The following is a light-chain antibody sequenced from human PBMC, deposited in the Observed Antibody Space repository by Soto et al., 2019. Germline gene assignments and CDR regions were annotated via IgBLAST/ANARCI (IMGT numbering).Light chain of an antibody. Sequence: DLQMTQSPSSLSASVGDRVTITCRASQSISSYLNWYQQKPGKAPKLLLYAASSLQSGVPSRFSGSGSGTDFTLTISSLQPEDFATYYCQQSYSTLWTFGQGTKVEIK. J-gene: IGKJ1*01. CDR1: QSISSY. CDR2: AAS. CDR3: QQSYSTLWT. V-gene: IGKV1-39*01.